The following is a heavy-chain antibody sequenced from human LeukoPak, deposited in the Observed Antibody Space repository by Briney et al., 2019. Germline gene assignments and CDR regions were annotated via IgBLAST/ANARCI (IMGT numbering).Heavy chain of an antibody. CDR2: INPNSGGT. Sequence: ASVKVSCKASGYTFTGYYMHWVRQAPGQGLEWMGWINPNSGGTNYAQKFQGRVTTTRDTSISTAYMELSRLRSDDTAVYYCARGVPRSTSRRYYYFDYWGQGTLVTVSS. V-gene: IGHV1-2*02. CDR3: ARGVPRSTSRRYYYFDY. J-gene: IGHJ4*02. D-gene: IGHD2-2*01. CDR1: GYTFTGYY.